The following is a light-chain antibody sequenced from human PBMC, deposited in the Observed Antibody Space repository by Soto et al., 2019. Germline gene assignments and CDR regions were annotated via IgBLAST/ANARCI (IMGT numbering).Light chain of an antibody. V-gene: IGKV3-15*01. CDR1: QSVRSN. Sequence: ETVMTQSPAALPVSPGERATLACRASQSVRSNLAWYQQKPGQAPRLLIYGASTRSTGVPARFSGSGSGTEFTLTITSLQSEDFALYYCQAYDNCSLWPFGQGTKVDI. CDR3: QAYDNCSLWP. CDR2: GAS. J-gene: IGKJ1*01.